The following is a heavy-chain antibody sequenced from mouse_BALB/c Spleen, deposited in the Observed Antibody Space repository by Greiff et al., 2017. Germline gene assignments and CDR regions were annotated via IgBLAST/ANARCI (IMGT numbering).Heavy chain of an antibody. CDR1: GFTFSSYG. D-gene: IGHD2-1*01. Sequence: DVHLVESGGDLVKPGGSLKLSCAASGFTFSSYGMSWVRQTPDKRLEWVATISSGGSYTYYPDSVKGRFTISRDNAKNTLYLQMSSLKSEDTAMYYCARGGNYDYWGQGTTLTVSS. V-gene: IGHV5-6*01. CDR2: ISSGGSYT. J-gene: IGHJ2*01. CDR3: ARGGNYDY.